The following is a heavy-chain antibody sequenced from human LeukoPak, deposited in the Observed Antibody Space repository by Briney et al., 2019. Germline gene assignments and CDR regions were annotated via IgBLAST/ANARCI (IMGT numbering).Heavy chain of an antibody. CDR2: INHSGST. J-gene: IGHJ5*02. V-gene: IGHV4-34*01. CDR1: GGSFSGYY. CDR3: ARVAGVGTKNWFDP. Sequence: SETLSLTCAVYGGSFSGYYWSWIRQPPGKGLEWIGEINHSGSTNYNPSLKSRVTISVDTSKNQFSLKLSSVTAADTAVYYCARVAGVGTKNWFDPWGQGTLVTVSS.